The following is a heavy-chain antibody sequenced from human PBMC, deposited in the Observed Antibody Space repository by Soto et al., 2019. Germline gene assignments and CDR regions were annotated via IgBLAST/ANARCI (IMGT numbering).Heavy chain of an antibody. CDR3: ARTLYGDNVDY. Sequence: EASVKVSCKASGYSFTNYGISWVRQAPGQRLEWVGIINASDANTKYSQNFQGRVAMTRDTSTSTAYMELRSLRFEDTAVYYCARTLYGDNVDYWGQGTLVTVSS. CDR2: INASDANT. CDR1: GYSFTNYG. D-gene: IGHD4-17*01. V-gene: IGHV1-18*01. J-gene: IGHJ4*02.